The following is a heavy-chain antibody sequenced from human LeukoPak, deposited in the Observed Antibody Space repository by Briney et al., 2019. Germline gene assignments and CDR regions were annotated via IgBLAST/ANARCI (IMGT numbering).Heavy chain of an antibody. D-gene: IGHD3-3*01. CDR2: IYYSGST. J-gene: IGHJ6*03. CDR3: TSTYYDFWSGNRLYYMDV. V-gene: IGHV4-39*07. CDR1: GGSISSSSYY. Sequence: PSETLSLTCTVSGGSISSSSYYWGWIRQPPGKGLEWIGSIYYSGSTYYNPSLKSRVTMSIDTSNNQFSLRLRFVTAEDTAVYYCTSTYYDFWSGNRLYYMDVWGRGTTVTVSS.